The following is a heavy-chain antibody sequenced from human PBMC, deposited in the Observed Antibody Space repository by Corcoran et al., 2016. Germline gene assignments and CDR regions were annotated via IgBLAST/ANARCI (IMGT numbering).Heavy chain of an antibody. CDR3: AKDGGPAVPTRKDAFDI. CDR2: ISYDGSNK. J-gene: IGHJ3*02. Sequence: QVQLVESGGGVVQPGRSLRLSCAASGFTFSSYGMHWVRQAPGKGLEWVAVISYDGSNKYYADSVKGRFTISRDNSKNTLYLQMNSLRAEDTAVYYCAKDGGPAVPTRKDAFDIWGQGTMVTVSS. D-gene: IGHD3-16*01. V-gene: IGHV3-30*18. CDR1: GFTFSSYG.